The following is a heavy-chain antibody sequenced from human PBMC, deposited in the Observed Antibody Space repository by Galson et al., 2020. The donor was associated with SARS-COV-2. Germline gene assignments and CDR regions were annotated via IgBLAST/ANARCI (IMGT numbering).Heavy chain of an antibody. V-gene: IGHV3-53*01. CDR2: LHSGGLT. Sequence: QLGESLKISCAASGFTVSSNHMTWVRRAPGKGLECVSFLHSGGLTAYTDSVKGRFTVSRDSSKNTLYLQMDALRTEDTAVYYCAGRLSTAASLDYWGQGTVVTVSS. J-gene: IGHJ4*02. D-gene: IGHD6-13*01. CDR3: AGRLSTAASLDY. CDR1: GFTVSSNH.